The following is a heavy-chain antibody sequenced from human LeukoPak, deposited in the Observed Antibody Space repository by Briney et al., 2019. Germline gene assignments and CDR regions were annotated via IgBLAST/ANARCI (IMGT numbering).Heavy chain of an antibody. J-gene: IGHJ3*02. Sequence: GESPKISCKGSGYSFTSYWIGWVRQMPGKGLEWMGIIYPGDSDTRYSPSFQGQVTISADKSISTAYLQWSGLKASDTAMYYCARLQWGSSTSLGAFDIWGQGTMVTVSS. CDR3: ARLQWGSSTSLGAFDI. V-gene: IGHV5-51*01. CDR1: GYSFTSYW. CDR2: IYPGDSDT. D-gene: IGHD2-2*01.